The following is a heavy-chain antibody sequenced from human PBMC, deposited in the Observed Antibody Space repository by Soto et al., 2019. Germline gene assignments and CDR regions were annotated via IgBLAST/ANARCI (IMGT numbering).Heavy chain of an antibody. D-gene: IGHD3-16*01. J-gene: IGHJ6*02. V-gene: IGHV3-7*01. Sequence: LRLSCAASGFSFSDSWMDWVRQAPGKGPEWVANVKEDGSEKNYVDSVKGRFTISRDNAKNSLYLQMNSLRAEDTAVYYCASLGRHGWGQGXTVTVSS. CDR3: ASLGRHG. CDR1: GFSFSDSW. CDR2: VKEDGSEK.